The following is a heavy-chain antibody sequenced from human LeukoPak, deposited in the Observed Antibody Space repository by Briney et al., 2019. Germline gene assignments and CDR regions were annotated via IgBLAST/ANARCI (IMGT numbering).Heavy chain of an antibody. J-gene: IGHJ3*02. CDR1: GGSISSYY. CDR3: ARFVTVNGAFDI. V-gene: IGHV4-59*08. D-gene: IGHD4-11*01. CDR2: IYSSGST. Sequence: SETLSLTCSVSGGSISSYYWGWVRQPPGKGLEWIGSIYSSGSTNYNPSLKSRGTISVATSKNQFSLKLSSVTAADTAVYYCARFVTVNGAFDIWGQGTVVTVSS.